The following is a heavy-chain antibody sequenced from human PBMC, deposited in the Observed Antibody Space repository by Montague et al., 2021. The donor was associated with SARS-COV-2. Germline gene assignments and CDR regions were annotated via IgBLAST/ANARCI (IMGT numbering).Heavy chain of an antibody. Sequence: SLRLSCAASGFAFGNFWMSWIRQAPGKGLEWVANIKQDAGEKYYGESVQGRFTISRDNAKKSLYLQMNSLRVEDTAVYYCATASSGSQYYYKEGMDVWGLGTMVTVSS. J-gene: IGHJ6*02. D-gene: IGHD3-10*01. CDR2: IKQDAGEK. V-gene: IGHV3-7*01. CDR1: GFAFGNFW. CDR3: ATASSGSQYYYKEGMDV.